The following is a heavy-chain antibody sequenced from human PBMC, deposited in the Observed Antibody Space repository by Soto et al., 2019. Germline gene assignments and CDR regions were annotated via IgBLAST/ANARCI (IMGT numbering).Heavy chain of an antibody. CDR3: ERDSCCGGSCSPPPREFDY. D-gene: IGHD2-15*01. Sequence: ASVKVSCKASGYTFNSYYMHWARQAPGQGLEWMGIINPSGGSTSYAQKLPGRGTMTRDPSTSTVYKELSSPRTEDTAVDYSERDSCCGGSCSPPPREFDYWGQGTLVTVSS. CDR1: GYTFNSYY. CDR2: INPSGGST. V-gene: IGHV1-46*02. J-gene: IGHJ4*02.